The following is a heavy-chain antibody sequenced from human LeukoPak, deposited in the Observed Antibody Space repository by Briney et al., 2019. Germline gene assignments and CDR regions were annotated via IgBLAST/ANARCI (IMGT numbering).Heavy chain of an antibody. CDR1: GGSFSGYY. Sequence: PSQTLSLTCAVYGGSFSGYYWSWLRQPPGKGLEWIGEINHSGSTNYNPSLKRRLTISVDTSKNQFSLKLSSVTAADMSVYYCARGIVLVPAAKEYFDFGGRGTLVTVS. CDR2: INHSGST. V-gene: IGHV4-34*01. CDR3: ARGIVLVPAAKEYFDF. J-gene: IGHJ2*01. D-gene: IGHD2-2*01.